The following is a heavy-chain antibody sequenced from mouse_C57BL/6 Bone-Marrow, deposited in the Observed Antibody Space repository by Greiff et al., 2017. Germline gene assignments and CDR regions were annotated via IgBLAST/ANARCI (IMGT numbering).Heavy chain of an antibody. D-gene: IGHD2-2*01. CDR2: INPSSGYT. CDR1: GYTFTSYW. J-gene: IGHJ1*03. V-gene: IGHV1-7*01. CDR3: ASGYYGDDAYWYFDV. Sequence: VKLMESGAELAKPGASVKLSCKASGYTFTSYWMHWVKQRPGQGLEWIGYINPSSGYTKYNQKFKDKATLTADKYSSTSYMQLSSLTYEYSAVYSCASGYYGDDAYWYFDVWGTGTTVTVSS.